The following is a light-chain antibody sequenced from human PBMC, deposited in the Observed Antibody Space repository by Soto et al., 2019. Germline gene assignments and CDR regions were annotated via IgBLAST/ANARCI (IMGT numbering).Light chain of an antibody. CDR1: QTVTSN. J-gene: IGKJ1*01. CDR3: QQYKNWPET. CDR2: GAS. Sequence: EIVMTQSPATLSVSPGERATLSCRASQTVTSNLAWYQQKPGQAPTLLIYGASTRATGIPARFSGSGSGTEFTLTISGLQSEDYAVYYCQQYKNWPETFGQGTKVEIK. V-gene: IGKV3-15*01.